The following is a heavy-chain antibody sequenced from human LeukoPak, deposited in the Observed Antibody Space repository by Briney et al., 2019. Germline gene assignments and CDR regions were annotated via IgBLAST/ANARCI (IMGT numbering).Heavy chain of an antibody. CDR2: VYTSGST. CDR1: GDSISNYY. Sequence: KASETLSLTCSVFGDSISNYYWTWIRQPAGKGLEWIGRVYTSGSTNYNPSLRSRVTMSVDTSKNQFSLKLSSVTAADTAVYYCASSRVGATQLDFDYWGQGTLVTVSS. J-gene: IGHJ4*02. D-gene: IGHD1-26*01. V-gene: IGHV4-4*07. CDR3: ASSRVGATQLDFDY.